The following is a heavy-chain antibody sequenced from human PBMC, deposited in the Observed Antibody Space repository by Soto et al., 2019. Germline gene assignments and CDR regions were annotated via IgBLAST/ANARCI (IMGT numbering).Heavy chain of an antibody. CDR1: GGTFSSYT. Sequence: ASVKVSCKASGGTFSSYTISWVRQAPGQGLEWMGRIIPILGIANYAQKFQGRVTITADKSTSTAYMELSSLRSEDTAVYYCARGELGYCSSTSCKNPYYYYYMDVWG. J-gene: IGHJ6*03. CDR2: IIPILGIA. D-gene: IGHD2-2*01. V-gene: IGHV1-69*02. CDR3: ARGELGYCSSTSCKNPYYYYYMDV.